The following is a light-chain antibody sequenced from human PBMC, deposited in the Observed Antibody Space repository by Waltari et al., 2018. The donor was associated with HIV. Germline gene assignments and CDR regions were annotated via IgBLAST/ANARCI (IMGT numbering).Light chain of an antibody. CDR3: QSFDSSLTTSGVI. CDR1: SSNIGAGYA. Sequence: QSVLTQPPSVSGAPGQRVTISCTGSSSNIGAGYAVHWYHQLPGTAPKLLIYANINRPSGVPDRFSGSKSGSSASLAITGLQAEDEAHYYCQSFDSSLTTSGVIFGGGTKLTVL. V-gene: IGLV1-40*01. J-gene: IGLJ2*01. CDR2: ANI.